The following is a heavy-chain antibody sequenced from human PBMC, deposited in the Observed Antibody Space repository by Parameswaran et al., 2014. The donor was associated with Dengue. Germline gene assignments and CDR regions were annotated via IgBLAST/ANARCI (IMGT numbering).Heavy chain of an antibody. J-gene: IGHJ4*02. CDR2: ISYDGSNK. V-gene: IGHV3-30*18. D-gene: IGHD1-26*01. Sequence: VRQMPGKGLEWVAVISYDGSNKYYADSVKGRFTISRDNSKNTLYLQMNSLRAEDTAVYYCAKDRLLEGLLDYWGQGTLVTVSS. CDR3: AKDRLLEGLLDY.